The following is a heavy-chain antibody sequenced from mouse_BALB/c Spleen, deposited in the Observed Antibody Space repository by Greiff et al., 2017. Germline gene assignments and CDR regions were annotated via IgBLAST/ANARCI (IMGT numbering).Heavy chain of an antibody. Sequence: VQLQQSGPELVRPGVSVKISCKGSGYTFTDYAMHWVKQSHAKSLEWIGVISTYYGNTNYNQKFKGKATMTVDKSSSTAYMELARLTSEDSAIYYCARGGNYGAMDYWGQGTSVTVSS. J-gene: IGHJ4*01. D-gene: IGHD2-1*01. CDR1: GYTFTDYA. CDR2: ISTYYGNT. CDR3: ARGGNYGAMDY. V-gene: IGHV1-67*01.